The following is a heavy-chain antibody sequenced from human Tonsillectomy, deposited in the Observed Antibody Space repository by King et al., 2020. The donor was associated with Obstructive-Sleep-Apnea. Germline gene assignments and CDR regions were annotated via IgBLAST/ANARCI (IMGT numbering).Heavy chain of an antibody. CDR1: GGSISSGGYY. V-gene: IGHV4-31*03. D-gene: IGHD5-18*01. CDR2: MYYSGAT. CDR3: AGGEGIQLWLRGGFDY. Sequence: VQLQESGPGLVKPSQTLSLTCTVSGGSISSGGYYWSWIRQHSGKGLEWIGYMYYSGATYYNPSLKGRVTISVDTSKNQFSLKLSSVTAAVTAVYYCAGGEGIQLWLRGGFDYWSQGTLVTVSS. J-gene: IGHJ4*02.